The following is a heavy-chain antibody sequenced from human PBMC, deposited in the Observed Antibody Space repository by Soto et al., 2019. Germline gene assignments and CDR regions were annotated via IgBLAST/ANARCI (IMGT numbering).Heavy chain of an antibody. Sequence: GGSLRLSCAASGFTFSSYAMHWVRQAPGKGLEWVAVISYDGSNKYYADSVKGRFTISRDNSKNTLYLQMNSLRAEDTAVYYCARDFRSSSSSDAYYNWFDPWGQGTLVTVSS. CDR1: GFTFSSYA. J-gene: IGHJ5*02. D-gene: IGHD6-6*01. CDR3: ARDFRSSSSSDAYYNWFDP. CDR2: ISYDGSNK. V-gene: IGHV3-30-3*01.